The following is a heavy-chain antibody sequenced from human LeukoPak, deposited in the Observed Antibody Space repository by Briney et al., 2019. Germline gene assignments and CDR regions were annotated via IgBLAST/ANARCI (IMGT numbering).Heavy chain of an antibody. V-gene: IGHV3-23*01. CDR2: ISGSGGST. J-gene: IGHJ4*02. CDR1: GFTFSSYA. D-gene: IGHD3-10*01. CDR3: AKDYGSGSYYVYYFDY. Sequence: GGSLRLSCAASGFTFSSYAMSWVRQAPGKGLEWVSAISGSGGSTYYADSVKGRFTISRDNSKNTLYLQMNSLRAEDTAVYYCAKDYGSGSYYVYYFDYWGQGTLVTVSS.